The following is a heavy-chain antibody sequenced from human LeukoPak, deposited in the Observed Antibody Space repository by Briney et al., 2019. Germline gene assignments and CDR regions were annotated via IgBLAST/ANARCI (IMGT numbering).Heavy chain of an antibody. CDR1: GYTFNGYY. Sequence: ASVKVYCKASGYTFNGYYMHCVRQAPGQWLEWMGRTSPNSGGTNYAQTFQGRVTMTRDTSISTAYMELSRLRSDDTAVYYCAREEDIVVVPAASNGFNDYWGQGTLVTVSS. D-gene: IGHD2-2*01. J-gene: IGHJ4*02. CDR3: AREEDIVVVPAASNGFNDY. CDR2: TSPNSGGT. V-gene: IGHV1-2*06.